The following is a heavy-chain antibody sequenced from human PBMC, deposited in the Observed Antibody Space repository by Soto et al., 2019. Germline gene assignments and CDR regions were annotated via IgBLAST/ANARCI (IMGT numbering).Heavy chain of an antibody. J-gene: IGHJ6*02. Sequence: GASVKVSCKASGYTFTNHGICWVRQAPGQGLEWVGWISPYNGNTNYAQKLQGRATMTTDTSTSTAYMELRSLRSDDTAVYYCARDRGRARQYYYYYYGMDVWGQGTTVTVSS. CDR2: ISPYNGNT. D-gene: IGHD6-6*01. CDR3: ARDRGRARQYYYYYYGMDV. V-gene: IGHV1-18*01. CDR1: GYTFTNHG.